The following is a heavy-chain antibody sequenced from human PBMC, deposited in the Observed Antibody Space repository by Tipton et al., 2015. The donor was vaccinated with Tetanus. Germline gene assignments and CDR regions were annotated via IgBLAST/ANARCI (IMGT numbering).Heavy chain of an antibody. CDR2: SWYDGTDQ. V-gene: IGHV3-33*01. CDR3: EREADCSGGSCFPGDFAN. J-gene: IGHJ4*02. D-gene: IGHD2-15*01. Sequence: SLRLSCAASGFIFSSYCIHWVRQAPGKGLEWVAVSWYDGTDQYYADSVKGRFTLSRDNSKNTLYLQMNSLRAGETALYYCEREADCSGGSCFPGDFANWGRGTQVPVSS. CDR1: GFIFSSYC.